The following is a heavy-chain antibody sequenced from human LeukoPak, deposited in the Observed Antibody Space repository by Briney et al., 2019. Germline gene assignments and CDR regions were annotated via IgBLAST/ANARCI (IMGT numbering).Heavy chain of an antibody. CDR2: ISWNSGSI. CDR3: AKDLFPSLLWSYNWFDP. CDR1: GFTFDDYA. D-gene: IGHD3-10*01. Sequence: GGSLRLSCAASGFTFDDYAMHWVRQAPGKGLGWVSGISWNSGSIGYADSVKGRFTISRDNAKNSLYLQMNSLRAEDTALYYCAKDLFPSLLWSYNWFDPWGQGTLVTVSS. V-gene: IGHV3-9*01. J-gene: IGHJ5*02.